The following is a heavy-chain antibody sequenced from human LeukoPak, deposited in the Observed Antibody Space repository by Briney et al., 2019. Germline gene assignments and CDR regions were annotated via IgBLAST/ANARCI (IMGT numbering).Heavy chain of an antibody. D-gene: IGHD3-22*01. J-gene: IGHJ1*01. CDR3: ATNYYDSSGYYLGEYFHH. CDR1: GYFISSGYY. V-gene: IGHV4-38-2*02. Sequence: AETLSLTCTVSGYFISSGYYWGWIRQPPGKGLEWIGTIYPSGSTDYNPSLKSRVTISLDTSKNQFSLKLSSVTAADTAVYYCATNYYDSSGYYLGEYFHHWGQGTLVTVSS. CDR2: IYPSGST.